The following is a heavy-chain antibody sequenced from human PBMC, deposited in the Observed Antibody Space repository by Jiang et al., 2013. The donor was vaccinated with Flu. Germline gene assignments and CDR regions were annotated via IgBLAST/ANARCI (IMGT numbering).Heavy chain of an antibody. J-gene: IGHJ6*03. D-gene: IGHD6-13*01. V-gene: IGHV3-33*01. CDR2: IWYDGSNK. CDR1: GFTFSSYG. Sequence: LRLSCAASGFTFSSYGMHWVRQAPGKGLEWVAVIWYDGSNKYYADSVKGRFTISRDNSKNTLYLQMNSLRAEDTAVYYCARDFQDEQQLERVYYYMDVWGKGTTVTVSS. CDR3: ARDFQDEQQLERVYYYMDV.